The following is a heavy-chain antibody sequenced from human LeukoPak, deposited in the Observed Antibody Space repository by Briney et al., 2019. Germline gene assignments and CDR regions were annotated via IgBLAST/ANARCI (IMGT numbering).Heavy chain of an antibody. Sequence: PGGSLRLSCAASGFTFSGSWRTWVRQAPGKGLEWVASINQAASVQHLVDFVKGRFAISRDNAKNSLYLQMNSLRDDDTAIYYCARNRAAPEDWGQGTLVTVSS. D-gene: IGHD1-14*01. CDR2: INQAASVQ. CDR3: ARNRAAPED. J-gene: IGHJ4*02. V-gene: IGHV3-7*01. CDR1: GFTFSGSW.